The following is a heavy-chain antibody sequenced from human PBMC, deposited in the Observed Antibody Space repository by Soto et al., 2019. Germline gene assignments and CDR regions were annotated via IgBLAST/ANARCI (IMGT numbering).Heavy chain of an antibody. Sequence: SETLSLTCTVSGGSISSYYWSWIRQPPGKGLEWIGYIYYSGSTNYNPSLKSRVTISVDTSKNQFSLKLSSVTAADTAVYYCASHSSSQTPFDYWGQGPLVTVSS. D-gene: IGHD6-13*01. CDR3: ASHSSSQTPFDY. CDR2: IYYSGST. CDR1: GGSISSYY. V-gene: IGHV4-59*01. J-gene: IGHJ4*02.